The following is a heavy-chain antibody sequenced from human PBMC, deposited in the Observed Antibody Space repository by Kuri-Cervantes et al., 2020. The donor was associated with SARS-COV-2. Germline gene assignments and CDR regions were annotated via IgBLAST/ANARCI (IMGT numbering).Heavy chain of an antibody. Sequence: SETLSLTCAVSGGSISNGGYSWIWIRQPPGKGLEYIGYIFHSGTAYYNPSLKSRVAMSADRSKNQFSLNLRSVTAADTAVYYCASATLTMNVDYWGPGALVTVSS. CDR2: IFHSGTA. CDR3: ASATLTMNVDY. V-gene: IGHV4-30-2*01. CDR1: GGSISNGGYS. J-gene: IGHJ4*02. D-gene: IGHD3-3*01.